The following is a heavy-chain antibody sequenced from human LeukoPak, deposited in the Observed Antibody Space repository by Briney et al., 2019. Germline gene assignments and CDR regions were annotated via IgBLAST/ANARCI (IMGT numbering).Heavy chain of an antibody. V-gene: IGHV4-34*01. Sequence: GSLRLSCAASGFTFSSYAMTWIRQPPGKGLEWIGEMNQSGGINYNPSLKSRVTMSVDTSKNHFSLRLSSVTAADTAVYYCARGGIAARCSSWGQGTLVTVSS. J-gene: IGHJ5*02. CDR3: ARGGIAARCSS. CDR1: GFTFSSYA. CDR2: MNQSGGI. D-gene: IGHD2-15*01.